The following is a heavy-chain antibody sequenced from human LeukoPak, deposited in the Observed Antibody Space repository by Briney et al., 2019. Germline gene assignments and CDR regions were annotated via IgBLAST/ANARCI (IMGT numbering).Heavy chain of an antibody. Sequence: SETLSLTCAVYGGSFSGYYWSWIRQPPGKGLEWIGEINHSGSTNYNPSLKSRVTISVDTSKNQFSLKLSSVTAADTAVYYCARGYIVVVVAATYWFDPWGQGTLVTVSS. CDR3: ARGYIVVVVAATYWFDP. D-gene: IGHD2-15*01. J-gene: IGHJ5*02. V-gene: IGHV4-34*01. CDR2: INHSGST. CDR1: GGSFSGYY.